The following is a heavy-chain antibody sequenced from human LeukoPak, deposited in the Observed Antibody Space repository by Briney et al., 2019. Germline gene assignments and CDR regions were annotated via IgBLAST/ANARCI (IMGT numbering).Heavy chain of an antibody. CDR2: VNSDGSNT. V-gene: IGHV3-74*01. CDR1: GFTFSSYW. CDR3: ARDWGDSRGHLLDH. Sequence: AGGSLRLSCAASGFTFSSYWMHWVRQAPGKGLVWVARVNSDGSNTTYADSVKGRFTISRKNAKNTLYLQMNSLRAEDTALYYCARDWGDSRGHLLDHWRQGTLLPVSS. D-gene: IGHD3-22*01. J-gene: IGHJ4*02.